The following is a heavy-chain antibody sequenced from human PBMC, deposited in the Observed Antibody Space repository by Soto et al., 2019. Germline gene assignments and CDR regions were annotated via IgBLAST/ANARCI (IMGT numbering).Heavy chain of an antibody. CDR3: ARSYSGGDAYLDY. J-gene: IGHJ4*02. D-gene: IGHD2-21*02. CDR2: IYQSGST. CDR1: GGSISSGGYA. Sequence: PSETLSLTCAVSGGSISSGGYAWAWIRQPPGKGLEWVGYIYQSGSTYYNPSLKSRVTIAADRSKNQFSLNLASVTAADTAVYYCARSYSGGDAYLDYWGQGTVVTVSS. V-gene: IGHV4-30-2*01.